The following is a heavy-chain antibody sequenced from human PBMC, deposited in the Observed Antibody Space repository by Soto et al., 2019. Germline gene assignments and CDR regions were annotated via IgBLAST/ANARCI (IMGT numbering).Heavy chain of an antibody. Sequence: SETLSLTCAVYGGSFSAYSWSWIRQPPGKGLEWIGEITHSGSTYYNPSLKSRVTISVDTSKNQFSLKLSSVTAADTAVYYCARSGGQQLVRRNWFDLWGQGTMVTVS. D-gene: IGHD6-13*01. CDR2: ITHSGST. CDR3: ARSGGQQLVRRNWFDL. J-gene: IGHJ5*02. V-gene: IGHV4-34*01. CDR1: GGSFSAYS.